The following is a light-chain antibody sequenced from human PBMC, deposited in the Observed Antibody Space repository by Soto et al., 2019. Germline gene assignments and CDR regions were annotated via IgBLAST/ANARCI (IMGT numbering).Light chain of an antibody. CDR1: TSDVGAYNY. J-gene: IGLJ3*02. V-gene: IGLV2-14*01. Sequence: QSALTQPASVSGSPGQSITISCTGTTSDVGAYNYVSWYQQHPGKAPKVMIYGVSHRPSGVSNRFSGSKSGNTASLTISGLQAEDEADDPCSSYTSTNTLVFGGGTKLTVL. CDR2: GVS. CDR3: SSYTSTNTLV.